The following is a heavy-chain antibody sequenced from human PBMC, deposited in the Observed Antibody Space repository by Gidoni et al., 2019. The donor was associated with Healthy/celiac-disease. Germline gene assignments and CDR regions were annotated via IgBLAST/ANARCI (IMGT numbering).Heavy chain of an antibody. J-gene: IGHJ6*02. V-gene: IGHV3-48*03. CDR2: ISSSGSTI. CDR3: ARRPRDYGDYAYYYGMGV. Sequence: EVLLVHHRGCLVQPGESPELTCAAYGFTFSSYELTWVRQAPGKGLEWVSYISSSGSTIFYADSVKGRFTISRDNAKNSLYLQMNSLRAEDTAVYYCARRPRDYGDYAYYYGMGVWGQGTTVTVS. CDR1: GFTFSSYE. D-gene: IGHD4-17*01.